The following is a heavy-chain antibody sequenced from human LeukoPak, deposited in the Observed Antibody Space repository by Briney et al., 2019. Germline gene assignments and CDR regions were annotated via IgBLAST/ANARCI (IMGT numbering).Heavy chain of an antibody. CDR3: ARVENVIYYDSRAGAFDI. Sequence: SETLSLTCTVSGDSISSYYWSWIRQPPGKGLEWIGYIYYSGITNYNPSLKSRVTISVDTSKNQFSLKLSSVTAADTAVYYCARVENVIYYDSRAGAFDIWGQGTMVTVSS. D-gene: IGHD3-22*01. J-gene: IGHJ3*02. V-gene: IGHV4-59*12. CDR2: IYYSGIT. CDR1: GDSISSYY.